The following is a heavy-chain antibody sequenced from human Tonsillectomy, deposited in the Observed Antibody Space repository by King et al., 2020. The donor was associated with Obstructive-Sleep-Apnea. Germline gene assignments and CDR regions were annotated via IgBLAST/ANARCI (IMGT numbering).Heavy chain of an antibody. J-gene: IGHJ4*02. CDR3: ARDRSI. CDR1: NGSISSGGYS. V-gene: IGHV4-30-4*07. CDR2: ISFTGST. Sequence: VQLQESGPGLVKPSQTLSLTCAVSNGSISSGGYSWRWIRRPPGKGLEWIGYISFTGSTFYNPSLKSRVTISIDTSKNQISLKLRSVTAADTAVYYCARDRSIWGQGTLVTVSS.